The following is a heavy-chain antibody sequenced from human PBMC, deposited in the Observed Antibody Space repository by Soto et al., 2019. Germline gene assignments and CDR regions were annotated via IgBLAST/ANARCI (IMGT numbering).Heavy chain of an antibody. CDR2: IYHSGSI. D-gene: IGHD6-25*01. CDR1: GGPISGYY. Sequence: ASETLSLTCTVSGGPISGYYWSWIRQPPGKGLEWIGYIYHSGSIYYNPSLKSRVTISVDRSKNQFSLKLSSVTAADTAVYYCARHIDGSAIIAAVWGQGTLVTVS. CDR3: ARHIDGSAIIAAV. V-gene: IGHV4-59*04. J-gene: IGHJ4*01.